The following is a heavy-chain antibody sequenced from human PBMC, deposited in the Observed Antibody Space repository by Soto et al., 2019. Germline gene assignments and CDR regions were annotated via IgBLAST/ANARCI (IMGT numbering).Heavy chain of an antibody. Sequence: QITLKESGPTLVKPTQTLTLTCTFSGFSLSTNGVGVGWIRQPPGKALEWLALIYWDDDKRYSPSLKSRLTITKDTSKTRVVRTMTNMDPVDTATYYCAHSPRITMYDYWGQGTLVTVSS. D-gene: IGHD3-10*02. CDR3: AHSPRITMYDY. V-gene: IGHV2-5*02. CDR1: GFSLSTNGVG. CDR2: IYWDDDK. J-gene: IGHJ4*02.